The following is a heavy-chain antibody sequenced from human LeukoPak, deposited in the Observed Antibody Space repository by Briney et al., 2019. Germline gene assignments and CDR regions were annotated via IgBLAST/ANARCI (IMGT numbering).Heavy chain of an antibody. CDR2: ISWNSGSI. J-gene: IGHJ3*02. V-gene: IGHV3-9*03. CDR3: AKEAIIASAFDI. Sequence: PGGFLRLSXAASGFTFDDYAMHWLRQAPGKGLEWVSGISWNSGSIGYADSVKGRFTISRDNAKNSLYLQMNSLRAEDMALYYCAKEAIIASAFDIWGQGTMVTVSS. CDR1: GFTFDDYA. D-gene: IGHD6-13*01.